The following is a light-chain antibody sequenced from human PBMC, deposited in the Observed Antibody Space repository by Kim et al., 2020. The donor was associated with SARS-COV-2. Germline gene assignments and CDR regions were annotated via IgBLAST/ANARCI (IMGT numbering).Light chain of an antibody. V-gene: IGKV3-15*01. J-gene: IGKJ2*01. CDR1: QNVNSN. Sequence: SLGERSTLPCRASQNVNSNLAWYQQKPGQPPRLLIYGATSRATGIPVRFSGSGSGTEFTLTISSLQSEDFAVYYCQQYNNWPPAYTFGQGTKLEIK. CDR3: QQYNNWPPAYT. CDR2: GAT.